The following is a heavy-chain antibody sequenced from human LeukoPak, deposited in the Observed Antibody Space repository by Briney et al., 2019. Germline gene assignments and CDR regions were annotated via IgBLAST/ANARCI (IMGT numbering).Heavy chain of an antibody. CDR2: ISGSGGST. CDR1: GFTFSSYA. CDR3: AKAKYSGGWWEGEY. V-gene: IGHV3-23*01. Sequence: GGSLRLSCAASGFTFSSYAMSWVRQAPGKGLEWVSAISGSGGSTYYADSVKGRFTISRDNSKNTLYLQMNSLRAEDTAVYYCAKAKYSGGWWEGEYGGRGTLVPVS. J-gene: IGHJ4*02. D-gene: IGHD6-19*01.